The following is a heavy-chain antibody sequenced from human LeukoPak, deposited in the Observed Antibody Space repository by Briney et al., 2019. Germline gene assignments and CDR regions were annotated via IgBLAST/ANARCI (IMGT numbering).Heavy chain of an antibody. D-gene: IGHD2-2*02. J-gene: IGHJ4*02. V-gene: IGHV3-21*01. CDR3: ARVRDLYRDY. Sequence: GGSLRLSCAASGFTFSSYTMNSVRQAPGKGLEWVASISSGSSYNFYADSVKGRFTISRDNTKNSLFLQMNSLRAEDTAVYYCARVRDLYRDYWGQGTLVTVSS. CDR1: GFTFSSYT. CDR2: ISSGSSYN.